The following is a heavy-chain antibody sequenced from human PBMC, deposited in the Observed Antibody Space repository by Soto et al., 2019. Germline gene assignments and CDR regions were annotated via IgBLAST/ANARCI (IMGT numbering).Heavy chain of an antibody. D-gene: IGHD3-9*01. CDR3: ARSVLRYFDWLPPRGYYFDY. V-gene: IGHV4-34*01. Sequence: SETLSLTCAVYGGSFSGYYWSWIRQPPGKGLEWIGEINHSGSTNYNPSLKSRVTISVDTSKNQFSLKLSSVTAADTAVYYCARSVLRYFDWLPPRGYYFDYWVQGTLVTVSS. CDR2: INHSGST. J-gene: IGHJ4*02. CDR1: GGSFSGYY.